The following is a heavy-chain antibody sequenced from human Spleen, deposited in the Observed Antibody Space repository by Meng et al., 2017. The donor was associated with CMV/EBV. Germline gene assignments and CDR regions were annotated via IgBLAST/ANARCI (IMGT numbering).Heavy chain of an antibody. J-gene: IGHJ5*02. Sequence: GSLRLSCTLSGGSISSTAYYWGWVRQPPGKGLQWIGSIYYSGSTYYNPSLKSRVTISVDTSKNQFSLKLNSLTAADTAVYYCARSPPNWGWFDPWGQGTLVTVSS. D-gene: IGHD7-27*01. V-gene: IGHV4-39*07. CDR3: ARSPPNWGWFDP. CDR2: IYYSGST. CDR1: GGSISSTAYY.